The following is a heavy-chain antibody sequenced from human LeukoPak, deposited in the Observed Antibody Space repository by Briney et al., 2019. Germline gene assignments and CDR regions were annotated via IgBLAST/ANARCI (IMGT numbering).Heavy chain of an antibody. Sequence: GGSLRLSCAASGFTFSSYAMHWVRQAPGKGLEWVAVISYDGSNKYYADSVKGRFTISRDNSKNTLYLQMNSLRAEDTAVYYCARAGSIIAAAGDYFDYWGQGTLVTVFS. CDR1: GFTFSSYA. J-gene: IGHJ4*02. CDR3: ARAGSIIAAAGDYFDY. D-gene: IGHD6-13*01. V-gene: IGHV3-30*04. CDR2: ISYDGSNK.